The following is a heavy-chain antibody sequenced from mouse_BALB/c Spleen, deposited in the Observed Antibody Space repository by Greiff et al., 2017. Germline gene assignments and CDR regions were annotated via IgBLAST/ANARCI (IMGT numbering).Heavy chain of an antibody. Sequence: EVQLVESGAELVKPGASVKLSCTASGFNIKDTYMYWVKQRPEQGLEWIGRIDPANGNTNYDPIFQGKATITADTSSNTAYLQLSSLTSEDTAVYYCGSSYGLDDWGQGTTLTVAA. CDR1: GFNIKDTY. J-gene: IGHJ2*01. CDR3: GSSYGLDD. CDR2: IDPANGNT. D-gene: IGHD1-1*01. V-gene: IGHV14-3*02.